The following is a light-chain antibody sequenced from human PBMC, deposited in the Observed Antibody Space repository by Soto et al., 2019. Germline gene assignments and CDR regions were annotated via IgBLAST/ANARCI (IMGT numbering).Light chain of an antibody. CDR2: GAS. V-gene: IGKV3-15*01. CDR1: QRISSN. CDR3: QQYNNWPPT. Sequence: EKVMTESPATLSVSPGERATLSRGANQRISSNLAWYQQKPGQAPRLLISGASTRATGVPARFSGSGSGTEFTLTISSLQSEDFAVYSCQQYNNWPPTFGQGTKVDIK. J-gene: IGKJ1*01.